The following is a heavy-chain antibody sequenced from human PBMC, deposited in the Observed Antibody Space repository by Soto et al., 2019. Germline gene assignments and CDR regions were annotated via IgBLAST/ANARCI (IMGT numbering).Heavy chain of an antibody. CDR3: AASYGSGYRAFDY. CDR1: GGTFSFYT. CDR2: INPIVSMS. Sequence: ASVKVSCKASGGTFSFYTINWVRQAPGLGLEWVGRINPIVSMSNYAQKFQGRVSMTADKSTSTAYMELRSLRSDDTAMYFCAASYGSGYRAFDYWGQGALVTVSS. V-gene: IGHV1-69*02. D-gene: IGHD3-10*01. J-gene: IGHJ4*02.